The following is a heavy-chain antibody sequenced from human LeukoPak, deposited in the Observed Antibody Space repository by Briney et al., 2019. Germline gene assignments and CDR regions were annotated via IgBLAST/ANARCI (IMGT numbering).Heavy chain of an antibody. V-gene: IGHV1-69*13. CDR3: ARGPSIAATHFDY. CDR1: GGTFSSYA. Sequence: SVKVSCKASGGTFSSYAISWVRQAPGQGLEWMGGIIPIFGTANYAQKFQGRVTTTADESTSTAYMELSSLRSEDTAVYYCARGPSIAATHFDYWGQGTLVTVSS. D-gene: IGHD6-6*01. J-gene: IGHJ4*02. CDR2: IIPIFGTA.